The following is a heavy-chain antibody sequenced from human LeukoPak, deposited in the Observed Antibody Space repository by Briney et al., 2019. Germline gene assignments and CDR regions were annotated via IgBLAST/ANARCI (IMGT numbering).Heavy chain of an antibody. CDR2: IIPIFGTA. J-gene: IGHJ4*02. V-gene: IGHV1-69*13. D-gene: IGHD1-14*01. Sequence: EASVTVSFKASGGTFSIYAISWVRQAPGQGLEWMGGIIPIFGTANYAQKFQGRVTITADESTSTAYMELSSLRSEDTAVYYCARVEEWGTSEFDYWGQGTLVTVSS. CDR3: ARVEEWGTSEFDY. CDR1: GGTFSIYA.